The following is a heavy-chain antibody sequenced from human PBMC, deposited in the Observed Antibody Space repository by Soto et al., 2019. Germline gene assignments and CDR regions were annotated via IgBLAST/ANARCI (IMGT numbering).Heavy chain of an antibody. CDR1: GYTFTRYG. CDR3: ARWYDTLTGPRDGMDV. D-gene: IGHD3-9*01. Sequence: QVQLVQSGAEVKKPGASVKVSCKASGYTFTRYGISWVRQARGQGLEWMGWSSAYKGNTNYAQKFQGGVNMTTDTSTSTAYMELRSLRSDDTAVYYCARWYDTLTGPRDGMDVWGQGTTVTVSS. J-gene: IGHJ6*02. V-gene: IGHV1-18*01. CDR2: SSAYKGNT.